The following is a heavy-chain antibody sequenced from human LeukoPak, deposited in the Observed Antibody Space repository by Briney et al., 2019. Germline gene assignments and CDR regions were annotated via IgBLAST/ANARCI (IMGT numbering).Heavy chain of an antibody. CDR3: ARGKLGWFDP. J-gene: IGHJ5*02. D-gene: IGHD1-26*01. V-gene: IGHV4-4*07. Sequence: SATLSLTCTVSGGSISSYYWSWIRQPAGEGLEWIVRIYTSGSTNYNPSLKSRVTMPVDTSKNQFSLKLSSVTAADTAVYYCARGKLGWFDPWGQGTLVTVSS. CDR2: IYTSGST. CDR1: GGSISSYY.